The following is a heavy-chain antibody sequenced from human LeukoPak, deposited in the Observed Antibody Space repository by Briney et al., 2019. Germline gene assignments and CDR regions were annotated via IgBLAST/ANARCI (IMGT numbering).Heavy chain of an antibody. Sequence: SGPALVKPTQTLTLTCTLSGLSLRTSGMCVSWIRQPPGKALEWLARIDWDDDEYYSTSLRTRLTITKDTSKNQVVLTMTNMDPVDTATYYCAHSDSGSYYSWFDPWGQGTLVTVSS. V-gene: IGHV2-70*12. J-gene: IGHJ5*02. CDR3: AHSDSGSYYSWFDP. CDR2: IDWDDDE. CDR1: GLSLRTSGMC. D-gene: IGHD1-26*01.